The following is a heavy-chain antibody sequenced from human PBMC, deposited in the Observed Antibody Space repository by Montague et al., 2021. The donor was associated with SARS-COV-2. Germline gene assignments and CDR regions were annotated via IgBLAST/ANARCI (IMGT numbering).Heavy chain of an antibody. V-gene: IGHV4-61*02. CDR1: GGSVSSGSYY. CDR2: IYTSGSS. D-gene: IGHD3-22*01. J-gene: IGHJ6*02. Sequence: TLSLTCTVSGGSVSSGSYYWSWIRQPAGKGLEWIGRIYTSGSSNYNPSLKSRVTISVDTPKNQFSLKVSSVTAADTAVYYCARERSADYYDGSGYHSYKYGMDVWGQGTTVTVSS. CDR3: ARERSADYYDGSGYHSYKYGMDV.